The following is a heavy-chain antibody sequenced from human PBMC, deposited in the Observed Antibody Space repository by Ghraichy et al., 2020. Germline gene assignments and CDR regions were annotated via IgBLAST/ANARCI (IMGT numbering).Heavy chain of an antibody. CDR2: INPNSGGT. Sequence: ASVKVSCKASGYTFTGYYMHWVRQAPGQGLEWMGWINPNSGGTNYAQKFQGRVTMTRDTSISTAYMELSRLRSDDTAVYYCARDRVVAGSDYYYGMDVWGQGTTVTVSS. CDR3: ARDRVVAGSDYYYGMDV. V-gene: IGHV1-2*02. CDR1: GYTFTGYY. D-gene: IGHD2-15*01. J-gene: IGHJ6*02.